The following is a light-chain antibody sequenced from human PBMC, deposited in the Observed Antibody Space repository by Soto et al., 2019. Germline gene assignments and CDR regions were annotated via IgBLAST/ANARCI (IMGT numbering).Light chain of an antibody. J-gene: IGKJ1*01. CDR2: DAS. CDR3: EEYHTGAGR. V-gene: IGKV3-15*01. Sequence: DIVMTQSPATLSVSPGESATLSCMASQIVKANLAWYQQRPGQAPRLLIFDASTRATGVAARFSGSGSETKFGSALCRVKVEECALSNCEEYHTGAGRLGEGTKV. CDR1: QIVKAN.